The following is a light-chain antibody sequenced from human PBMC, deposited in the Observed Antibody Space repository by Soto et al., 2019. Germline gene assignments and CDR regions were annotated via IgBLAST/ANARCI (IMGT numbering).Light chain of an antibody. Sequence: DIQMTQSASSLSASVGDRVTITCRASQSISNYLNWYQQKPGKAPNLLIHAAASLQSGVPPRFSGRGYGTDFTLTISSLPPADFATYFCQQSYRNPITFGQGTRLDIK. CDR1: QSISNY. J-gene: IGKJ5*01. V-gene: IGKV1-39*01. CDR3: QQSYRNPIT. CDR2: AAA.